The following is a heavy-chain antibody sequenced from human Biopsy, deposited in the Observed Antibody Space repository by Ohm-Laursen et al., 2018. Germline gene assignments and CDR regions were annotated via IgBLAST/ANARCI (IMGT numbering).Heavy chain of an antibody. CDR1: GGSFNGYF. J-gene: IGHJ6*02. CDR2: ITQSGST. CDR3: ARVPLPGIGAAYQGRFLYGMDV. V-gene: IGHV4-34*01. D-gene: IGHD6-13*01. Sequence: GTLSLTCAVYGGSFNGYFWSWIRQPPGKGLEWIGDITQSGSTNYSPSLKSRVTISVDTAKKQFSLSLRSVTAADTAVYYCARVPLPGIGAAYQGRFLYGMDVWGQGATVSVSS.